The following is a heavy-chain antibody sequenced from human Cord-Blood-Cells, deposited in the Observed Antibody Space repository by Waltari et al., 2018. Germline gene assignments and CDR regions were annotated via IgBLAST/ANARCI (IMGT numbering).Heavy chain of an antibody. Sequence: QVQLVKSGAEVKKPGSSVKVSCKASGVTFRSYALSWVRQAPGQGLEWMGGNFPIFGTANDPQQVQGRVTVTADKSRSTAFMELSSLGSEDTAVYYCGCGATIVNCFDYWGQGTLVTVSS. CDR2: NFPIFGTA. CDR1: GVTFRSYA. J-gene: IGHJ4*02. V-gene: IGHV1-69*14. D-gene: IGHD5-12*01. CDR3: GCGATIVNCFDY.